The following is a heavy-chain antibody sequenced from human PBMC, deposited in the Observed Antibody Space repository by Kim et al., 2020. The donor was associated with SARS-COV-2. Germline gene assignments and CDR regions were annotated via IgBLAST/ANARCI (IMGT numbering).Heavy chain of an antibody. CDR2: IYYSGST. D-gene: IGHD6-13*01. CDR1: GGSISSYY. J-gene: IGHJ4*02. V-gene: IGHV4-59*01. CDR3: AKLPRSVAAAGFDY. Sequence: SETLSLTCTVSGGSISSYYWSWIRQPPGKGLEWIGYIYYSGSTNYNPSLKSRVTISVDTSKNQFSLKLSSVTAADTAVYYCAKLPRSVAAAGFDYWGQGTLVTVSS.